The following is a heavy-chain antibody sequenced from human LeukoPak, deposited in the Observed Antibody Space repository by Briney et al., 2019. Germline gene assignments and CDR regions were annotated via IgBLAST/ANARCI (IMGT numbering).Heavy chain of an antibody. CDR3: ARRARYSSGWAVPYYMDV. D-gene: IGHD6-19*01. V-gene: IGHV3-48*03. CDR1: GFTFSSYE. CDR2: IRSSGSTI. J-gene: IGHJ6*03. Sequence: GGSLRLSCAASGFTFSSYEMNWVRQAPGKGLEWVSYIRSSGSTIYYADSVKGRFTISRDNAKNSLYLQMNSLRAEDTAVYYCARRARYSSGWAVPYYMDVWGKGTTVTVSS.